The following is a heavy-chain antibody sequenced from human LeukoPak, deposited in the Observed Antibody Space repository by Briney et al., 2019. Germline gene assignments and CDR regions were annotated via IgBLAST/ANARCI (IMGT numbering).Heavy chain of an antibody. CDR3: VRGGSSTWS. Sequence: QPGRSLRPSCAAAGFTFKLYCMRWVRQVPGKRPVWVSRINDDGRDTISADSVRGRFNISRDDAKNTVYLQMNNLRAEDTAVYYCVRGGSSTWSWGQGPLVAVSS. J-gene: IGHJ5*02. CDR2: INDDGRDT. CDR1: GFTFKLYC. V-gene: IGHV3-74*01. D-gene: IGHD2-15*01.